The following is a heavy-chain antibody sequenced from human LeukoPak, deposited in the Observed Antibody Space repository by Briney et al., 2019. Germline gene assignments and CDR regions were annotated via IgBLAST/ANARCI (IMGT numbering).Heavy chain of an antibody. CDR1: GFTFSSYG. V-gene: IGHV3-30*18. CDR2: ISYDGSNK. D-gene: IGHD2-2*01. J-gene: IGHJ6*02. Sequence: PGRSLRLSCAASGFTFSSYGMHWVRQAPGKGLEWVAVISYDGSNKYYADSVKGRFTISRDNSKNTLYLQINSLRAEDTAVYYCAKVAVPAAIYYYYGMDVWGQGTTVTVSS. CDR3: AKVAVPAAIYYYYGMDV.